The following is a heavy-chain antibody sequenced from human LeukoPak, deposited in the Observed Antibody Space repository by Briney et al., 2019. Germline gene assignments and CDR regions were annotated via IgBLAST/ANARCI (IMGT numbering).Heavy chain of an antibody. CDR2: TYYRSKWYN. CDR3: AREGEGSSWWSSSWYGPLFDY. Sequence: SQTLSLTCAISGDSVSSNSAAWNWIRQSPSRGLEWLGRTYYRSKWYNDYVVSVKSRITINPDTSKNQFSLQLNSVTPEDTAVYYCAREGEGSSWWSSSWYGPLFDYWGQGTLVTVSS. V-gene: IGHV6-1*01. CDR1: GDSVSSNSAA. J-gene: IGHJ4*02. D-gene: IGHD6-13*01.